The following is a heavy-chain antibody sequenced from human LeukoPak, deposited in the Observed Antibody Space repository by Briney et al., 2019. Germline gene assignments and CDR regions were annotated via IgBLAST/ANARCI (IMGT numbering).Heavy chain of an antibody. CDR1: GFTFSNAW. CDR2: IKSKTDGGTT. Sequence: RPGGSLRLSCAASGFTFSNAWMSWVRQAPGKGLEWVGRIKSKTDGGTTDYAAPVKGRFTISRDDSKNTLYLQMNSLKTEDTAVYYCTTDPVRSAVTTIYYYYGMDVWGQGTTVTVSS. V-gene: IGHV3-15*01. CDR3: TTDPVRSAVTTIYYYYGMDV. J-gene: IGHJ6*02. D-gene: IGHD4-17*01.